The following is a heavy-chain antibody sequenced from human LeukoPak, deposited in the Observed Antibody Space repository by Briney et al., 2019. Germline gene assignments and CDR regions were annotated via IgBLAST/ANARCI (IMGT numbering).Heavy chain of an antibody. D-gene: IGHD4-17*01. V-gene: IGHV3-30-3*01. Sequence: GGSLRLSCAASGFTFSSYAMHWVRQAPGKGLEWVAVISYDGSNKYYADSVKGRFTISRDNSKNTLYLQMNSLRAEDTAVYYCAKDGQGDYGDYVGFDYWGQGTLVTVSS. J-gene: IGHJ4*02. CDR1: GFTFSSYA. CDR2: ISYDGSNK. CDR3: AKDGQGDYGDYVGFDY.